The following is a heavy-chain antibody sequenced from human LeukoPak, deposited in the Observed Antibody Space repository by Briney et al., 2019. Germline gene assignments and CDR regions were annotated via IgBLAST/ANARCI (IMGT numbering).Heavy chain of an antibody. D-gene: IGHD3-22*01. CDR3: AKAWGMYYYDSSGYPFDY. Sequence: PGGSLRLSCAASGFTFSSYAMSWFRQAPGKGLEWVSAISGSGGSTYYADSVKGRFTISRDNSKNTLYLQTNSLRAEDTAVYYCAKAWGMYYYDSSGYPFDYWGQGTLVTVSS. J-gene: IGHJ4*02. CDR2: ISGSGGST. CDR1: GFTFSSYA. V-gene: IGHV3-23*01.